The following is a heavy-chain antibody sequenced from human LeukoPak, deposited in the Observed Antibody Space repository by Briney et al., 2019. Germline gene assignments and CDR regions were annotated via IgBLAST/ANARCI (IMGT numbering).Heavy chain of an antibody. D-gene: IGHD3-22*01. V-gene: IGHV4-39*07. J-gene: IGHJ4*02. CDR1: GGSISSSSYY. CDR3: ARVLSSGYYYC. CDR2: IYYSGST. Sequence: SETLSLTCTVSGGSISSSSYYWGWIRQPPGKGLEWIGSIYYSGSTYYNPSLKSRVTISVDTSKNQFSLKLSSVTAADTAVYYCARVLSSGYYYCWGQGTLVTVSS.